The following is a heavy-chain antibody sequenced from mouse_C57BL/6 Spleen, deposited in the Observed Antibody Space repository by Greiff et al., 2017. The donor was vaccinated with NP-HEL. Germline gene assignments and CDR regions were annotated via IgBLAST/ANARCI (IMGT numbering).Heavy chain of an antibody. Sequence: EVQLQQSGAELVRPGASVKLSCTASGFNIKDDYMHWVKQRPEQGLEWIGWIDPENGDTEYASKFQGKATITADTSSNTAYLQLSSLTSEDTAVYYCTTEVDYSWFAYWGQGTLVTVSA. CDR2: IDPENGDT. CDR1: GFNIKDDY. V-gene: IGHV14-4*01. CDR3: TTEVDYSWFAY. D-gene: IGHD2-4*01. J-gene: IGHJ3*01.